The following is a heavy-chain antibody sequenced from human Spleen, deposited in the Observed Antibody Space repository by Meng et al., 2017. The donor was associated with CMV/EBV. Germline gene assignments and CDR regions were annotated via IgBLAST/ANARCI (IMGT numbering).Heavy chain of an antibody. J-gene: IGHJ6*02. V-gene: IGHV3-73*01. CDR3: AKDGPTAQHTYLYYGKDV. D-gene: IGHD1-1*01. Sequence: ESLKISCAASGFTFSGSAMHWVRQASGRGLEWVGRIRDESNNYATAYAASVKGRFTISRDDSETTAYLQMNSRRAEDTAVYYCAKDGPTAQHTYLYYGKDVWGQGTTVTVSS. CDR1: GFTFSGSA. CDR2: IRDESNNYAT.